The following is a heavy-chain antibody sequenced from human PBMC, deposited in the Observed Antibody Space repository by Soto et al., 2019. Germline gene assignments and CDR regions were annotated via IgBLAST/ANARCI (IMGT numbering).Heavy chain of an antibody. CDR1: GFTFSSYA. V-gene: IGHV3-64*01. Sequence: GGSLRLSCAASGFTFSSYAMHWVRQAPGKGLEYVSAISSNGGSTYYANSVKGRFTISRDNSKNTLYLQMGSLRAEDMAVYYCARDPYSSSSDAAEKLEYYYYMDVWGKGTTVTVSS. CDR2: ISSNGGST. CDR3: ARDPYSSSSDAAEKLEYYYYMDV. J-gene: IGHJ6*03. D-gene: IGHD6-6*01.